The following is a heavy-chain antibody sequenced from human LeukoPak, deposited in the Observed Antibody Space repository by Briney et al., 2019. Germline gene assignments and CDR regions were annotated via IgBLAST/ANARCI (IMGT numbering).Heavy chain of an antibody. Sequence: PGGSLRLSCTASGFTFSSYSMNWVRQAPGKGLEWVSYITSSGSSIYYADSVKGRFTIFRDNAKNSLYLQMNSLRAEDTAVYYCASGGKQTNWGNYWGQGTLVTVSS. D-gene: IGHD7-27*01. CDR3: ASGGKQTNWGNY. CDR1: GFTFSSYS. CDR2: ITSSGSSI. J-gene: IGHJ4*02. V-gene: IGHV3-48*04.